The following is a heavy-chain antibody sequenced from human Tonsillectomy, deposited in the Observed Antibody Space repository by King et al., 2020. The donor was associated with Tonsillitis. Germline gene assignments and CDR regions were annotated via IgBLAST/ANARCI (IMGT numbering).Heavy chain of an antibody. V-gene: IGHV3-30*18. CDR2: ISYDGSNK. Sequence: VQLVESGGGVVQPGRSLRLSCAASGFTFSNYGMHWVRQAPGKGLEWVAVISYDGSNKYYADSVKGRFTISRDNSNNTLYLQMNSLRPEDTAVYYCSKGWYSDGPDYFDYWGQGSLVTVSS. J-gene: IGHJ4*02. CDR1: GFTFSNYG. CDR3: SKGWYSDGPDYFDY. D-gene: IGHD6-13*01.